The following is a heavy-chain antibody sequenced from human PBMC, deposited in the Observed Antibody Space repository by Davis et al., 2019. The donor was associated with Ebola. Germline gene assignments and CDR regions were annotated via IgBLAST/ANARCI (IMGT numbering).Heavy chain of an antibody. J-gene: IGHJ5*02. Sequence: MPGGSLRLSCAVSGGSISSSNWSSSVRQPLGQGLEWIGEIYHSGSTNYNPSLKSRVTISVDKSKNQFSLKLSPVTAADTAVYYCARGGEHGVAWGQGTLVTVSS. V-gene: IGHV4-4*02. CDR3: ARGGEHGVA. D-gene: IGHD4-17*01. CDR2: IYHSGST. CDR1: GGSISSSNW.